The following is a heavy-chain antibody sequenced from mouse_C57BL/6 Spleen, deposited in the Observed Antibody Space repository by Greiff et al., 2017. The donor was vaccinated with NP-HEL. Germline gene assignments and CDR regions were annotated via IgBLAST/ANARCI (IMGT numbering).Heavy chain of an antibody. J-gene: IGHJ4*01. CDR1: GFNIKDDY. CDR3: TTLRLRSLSMDY. Sequence: EVKLVESGAELVRPGASVKLSCTASGFNIKDDYMHWVKQRPEQGLEWIGWIDPENGDTEYASKFQGKATITADTSSNTAYLQLSSLTSEDTAVYYCTTLRLRSLSMDYWGQGTSVTVSS. D-gene: IGHD2-12*01. V-gene: IGHV14-4*01. CDR2: IDPENGDT.